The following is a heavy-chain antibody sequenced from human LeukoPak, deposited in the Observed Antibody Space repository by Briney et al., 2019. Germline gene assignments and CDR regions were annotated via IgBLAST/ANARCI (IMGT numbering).Heavy chain of an antibody. Sequence: GGSLRLSCTASGFTFSSCAMSWVRQAPGKGLEWVSAISGSGGTTYYADSVKGRFTISRDNSNNTLYLQMNSLRAEDTAVYYCAKAPPYKKYFDYWGQGTLVTVSS. CDR3: AKAPPYKKYFDY. CDR2: ISGSGGTT. D-gene: IGHD1-1*01. J-gene: IGHJ4*02. V-gene: IGHV3-23*01. CDR1: GFTFSSCA.